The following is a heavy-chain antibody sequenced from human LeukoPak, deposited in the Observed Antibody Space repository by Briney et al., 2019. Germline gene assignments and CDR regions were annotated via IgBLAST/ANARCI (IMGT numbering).Heavy chain of an antibody. CDR1: GYSLSSSHY. V-gene: IGHV4-38-2*02. CDR3: ARGSDYYYYYYMDV. CDR2: IYHSGST. J-gene: IGHJ6*03. Sequence: SETLSLTCTVYGYSLSSSHYWGWIRQPPGKGLEWIGSIYHSGSTYYNPSLKSRVTTSVDTSNNQFSLKLSSVTAADTAVYYCARGSDYYYYYYMDVWGKGTTVTVFS.